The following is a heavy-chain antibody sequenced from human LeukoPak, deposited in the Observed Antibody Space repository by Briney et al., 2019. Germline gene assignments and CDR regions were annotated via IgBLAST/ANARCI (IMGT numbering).Heavy chain of an antibody. D-gene: IGHD3-10*01. CDR1: GGSFSGYY. J-gene: IGHJ4*02. CDR2: INHSGST. CDR3: ARGGDRGY. V-gene: IGHV4-34*01. Sequence: SSETLSLTCAVYGGSFSGYYWSWIRQPPGKGLEWIGEINHSGSTNYNPSLKSRVTISVDTSKNQFSLKLSSVTAADTAVYYCARGGDRGYWGQGTLVTVSS.